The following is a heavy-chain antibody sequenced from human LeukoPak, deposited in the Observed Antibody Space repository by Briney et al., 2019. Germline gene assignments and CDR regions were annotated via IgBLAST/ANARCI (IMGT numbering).Heavy chain of an antibody. D-gene: IGHD2-15*01. J-gene: IGHJ4*02. Sequence: GGSLRLSCAASGFTFSNAWMSWVRQAPGKGLEWVGRIKSKTDGGTTDYAAPVKGRFTISRDDSKNTLYLQMNSLKTEDTAVYYCTTDRCSGGSCYSYWGQGTLVTVSS. V-gene: IGHV3-15*01. CDR3: TTDRCSGGSCYSY. CDR2: IKSKTDGGTT. CDR1: GFTFSNAW.